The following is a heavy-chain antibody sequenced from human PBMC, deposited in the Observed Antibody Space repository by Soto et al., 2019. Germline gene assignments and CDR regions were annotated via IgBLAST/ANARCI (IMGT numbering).Heavy chain of an antibody. CDR2: ISYDGSNK. J-gene: IGHJ6*02. CDR3: AKARVRGYYYYCAMDV. D-gene: IGHD3-10*01. CDR1: GFTFSTYG. V-gene: IGHV3-30*18. Sequence: QVQLVESGGSVVQPGRSLRLSCAASGFTFSTYGMHWVRQAPGKGLEWVAVISYDGSNKYNADSVKVRFTISRDNSKNMIYLTMNSLSAEDTAVYYCAKARVRGYYYYCAMDVCGQGTTVTVSS.